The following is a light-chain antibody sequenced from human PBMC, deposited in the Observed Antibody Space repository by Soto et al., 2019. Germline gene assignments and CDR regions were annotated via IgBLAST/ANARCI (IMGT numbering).Light chain of an antibody. V-gene: IGKV1-33*01. CDR1: HDITSY. Sequence: DIQMTQSPSSLSASVGDRVTITCQASHDITSYLNWYQHKPGKAPKLLIYDASILEAGVPSRFSRSGYGTDFTLTISSLQPEDVATYYCQKCDYLPIFGPGTTVDFK. CDR3: QKCDYLPI. CDR2: DAS. J-gene: IGKJ3*01.